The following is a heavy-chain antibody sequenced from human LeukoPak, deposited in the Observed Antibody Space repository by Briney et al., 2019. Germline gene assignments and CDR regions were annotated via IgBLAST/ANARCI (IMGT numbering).Heavy chain of an antibody. D-gene: IGHD3-10*01. CDR1: GYSISSGYY. Sequence: SETLSLTCTVSGYSISSGYYWGWIRQPPGKGLEWIGSIYHSGSTYYNPSLKSRVTISVDTSKNQFSLKLSSVTAADTAVYYCARVVLLWFGEAPRWFDPWGQGTLVTVSS. CDR2: IYHSGST. J-gene: IGHJ5*02. CDR3: ARVVLLWFGEAPRWFDP. V-gene: IGHV4-38-2*02.